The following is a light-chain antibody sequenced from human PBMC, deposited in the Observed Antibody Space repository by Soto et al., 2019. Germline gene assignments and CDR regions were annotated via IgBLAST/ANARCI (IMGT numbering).Light chain of an antibody. CDR1: QSVSSN. J-gene: IGKJ1*01. Sequence: ESVLTQSPGTLSLSPGERATLSCRASQSVSSNLAWYQQKPGQAPRLLIYGVSSRATGIPDRFSGSGSGTDFTLTISRLEPEDFAVYYCQHYGTSTGMFGQGTKVDIK. V-gene: IGKV3-20*01. CDR2: GVS. CDR3: QHYGTSTGM.